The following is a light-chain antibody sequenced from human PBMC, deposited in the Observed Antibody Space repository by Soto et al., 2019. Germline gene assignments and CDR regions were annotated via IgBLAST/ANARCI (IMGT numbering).Light chain of an antibody. CDR3: QQFGTSPYT. Sequence: IVLTQSPGTLSLSPGERATLSCRASQSVSNNFLAWYQYKPGQAPRLVIYGTSSRFTAIPDRFSGSGSGTDFTLTIRRLEPADSAVYYCQQFGTSPYTFGKGTKLEIK. CDR1: QSVSNNF. CDR2: GTS. V-gene: IGKV3-20*01. J-gene: IGKJ2*01.